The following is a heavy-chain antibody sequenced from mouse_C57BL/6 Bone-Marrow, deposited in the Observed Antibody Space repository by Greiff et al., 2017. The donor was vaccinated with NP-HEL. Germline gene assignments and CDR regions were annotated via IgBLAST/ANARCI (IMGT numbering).Heavy chain of an antibody. J-gene: IGHJ2*01. CDR3: ARWPSDY. CDR1: GYAFTNYL. CDR2: INPGSGGT. Sequence: QVQLQQSGAELVRPGTSVKVSCKASGYAFTNYLIEWVKQRTGQGLEWIGVINPGSGGTNYNEKFKGKATLTADKSSSTAYMQLSSLTSEDSAVYFCARWPSDYWGQGTTLTVSS. V-gene: IGHV1-54*01.